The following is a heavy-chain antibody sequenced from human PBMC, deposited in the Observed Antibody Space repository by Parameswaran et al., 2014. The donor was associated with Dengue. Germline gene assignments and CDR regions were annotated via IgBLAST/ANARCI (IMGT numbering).Heavy chain of an antibody. J-gene: IGHJ4*02. D-gene: IGHD5-18*01. CDR2: ISSSSDYI. V-gene: IGHV3-21*01. CDR3: ATVGELWRYYFDY. Sequence: WIRQPPGKGLEWVSSISSSSDYIHYADSVKGRFTISRDNAKNSLYLQMNSLRAEDTAVYYCATVGELWRYYFDYWGQGTLVTVSS.